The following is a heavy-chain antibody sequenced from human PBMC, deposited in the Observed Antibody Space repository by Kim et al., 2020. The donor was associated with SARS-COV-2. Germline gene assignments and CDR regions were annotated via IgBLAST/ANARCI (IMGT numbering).Heavy chain of an antibody. CDR1: GFTFSSYG. D-gene: IGHD2-2*02. J-gene: IGHJ6*01. CDR3: AKAQVPAAISFDYYYYYG. CDR2: ISYDGSNK. Sequence: GGSLRLSCAASGFTFSSYGMHWVRQAPGKGLEWVAVISYDGSNKYYADSVKGRFTISRDNSKNTLYLQMNSLRAEDTAVYYCAKAQVPAAISFDYYYYYG. V-gene: IGHV3-30*18.